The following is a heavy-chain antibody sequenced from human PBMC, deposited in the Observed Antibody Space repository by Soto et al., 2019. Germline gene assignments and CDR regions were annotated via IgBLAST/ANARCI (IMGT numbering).Heavy chain of an antibody. CDR1: GFTLSSYG. CDR2: ISPNGQGI. D-gene: IGHD1-7*01. CDR3: AKDRNYPRDCFHY. Sequence: GGSLRLSCAASGFTLSSYGMSWVRQAPGKGLEWVSAISPNGQGIYYADSVRGRFTISRDTFKNTVFLHMDSLRAEDAAVYYCAKDRNYPRDCFHYWGQGTLVTVSS. V-gene: IGHV3-23*01. J-gene: IGHJ4*02.